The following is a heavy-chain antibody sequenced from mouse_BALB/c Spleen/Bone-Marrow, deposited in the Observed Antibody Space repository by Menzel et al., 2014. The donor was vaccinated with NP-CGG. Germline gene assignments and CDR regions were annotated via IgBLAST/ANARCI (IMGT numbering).Heavy chain of an antibody. CDR1: GYTFTSYY. J-gene: IGHJ1*01. CDR3: TRSYYGNYFDV. CDR2: INPSNGGT. V-gene: IGHV1S81*02. Sequence: QVQLQRSGAELVKPGASVKLSCKASGYTFTSYYMYWVKQRPGQGLEWIGEINPSNGGTNFNEKFKSKATLTVDKSSSTAYMQLSSLTSEDSAVYYCTRSYYGNYFDVWGAGTTVTVSS. D-gene: IGHD2-1*01.